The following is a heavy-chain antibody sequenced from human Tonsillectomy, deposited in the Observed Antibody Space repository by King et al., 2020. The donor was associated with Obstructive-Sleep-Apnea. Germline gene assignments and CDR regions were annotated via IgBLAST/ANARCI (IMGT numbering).Heavy chain of an antibody. CDR3: THIAAVPATLSS. Sequence: VQLVESGGGLVKPGGSLRLSCGVSGLIFSDAWMGWVRQAPGKGLEWVVRINSKAAGGTTISAAPVKGRFTISRDDSKNTVYLQMNNLNTEDTAVYYCTHIAAVPATLSSWGQGTLVTVSS. J-gene: IGHJ4*02. V-gene: IGHV3-15*01. CDR1: GLIFSDAW. D-gene: IGHD2-2*01. CDR2: INSKAAGGTT.